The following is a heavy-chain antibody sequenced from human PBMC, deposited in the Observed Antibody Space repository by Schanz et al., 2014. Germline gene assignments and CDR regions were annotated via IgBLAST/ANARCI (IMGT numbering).Heavy chain of an antibody. Sequence: EVQLVESGGGLVQPGGSLRLSCAASGFTFSSYTMNWVRQAPGKGLEWVSALTGSGTTTYYADSVKGRFTISRDNSKNTLDLQMNSLRAEDTAIYYCAKDLAAVGVFDYWGQGSLVTVSP. CDR1: GFTFSSYT. D-gene: IGHD6-13*01. CDR2: LTGSGTTT. CDR3: AKDLAAVGVFDY. J-gene: IGHJ4*02. V-gene: IGHV3-23*04.